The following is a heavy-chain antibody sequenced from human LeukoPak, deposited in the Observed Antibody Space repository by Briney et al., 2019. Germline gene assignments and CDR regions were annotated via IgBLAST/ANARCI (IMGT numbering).Heavy chain of an antibody. D-gene: IGHD4-17*01. CDR2: IYHSGST. J-gene: IGHJ4*02. V-gene: IGHV4-38-2*02. Sequence: SETLSLTCTVSGYSISSGYYWGWIRQPPGKGLAWIGSIYHSGSTYYNPSLKSRVTISVDTSKNQFSLKLSSVTAADTAVYYCARPSTVTFYFDYWGQGTLVTVSS. CDR1: GYSISSGYY. CDR3: ARPSTVTFYFDY.